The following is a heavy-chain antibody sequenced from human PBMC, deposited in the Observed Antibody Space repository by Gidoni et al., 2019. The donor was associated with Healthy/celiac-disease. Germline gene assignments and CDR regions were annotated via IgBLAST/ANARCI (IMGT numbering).Heavy chain of an antibody. J-gene: IGHJ6*03. Sequence: EVQLVESGGGLVQPGGSLRLSCAASGFTFSNAWMSWVRQAPGKWLEWVGRIKSKTDCGTTDYAAPVKGRFTISRDDSNNTLYLQMNSLKTEDTAVYYCTTDLSYDHLPDYMDVWGKGTTVTVSS. V-gene: IGHV3-15*01. D-gene: IGHD5-12*01. CDR2: IKSKTDCGTT. CDR1: GFTFSNAW. CDR3: TTDLSYDHLPDYMDV.